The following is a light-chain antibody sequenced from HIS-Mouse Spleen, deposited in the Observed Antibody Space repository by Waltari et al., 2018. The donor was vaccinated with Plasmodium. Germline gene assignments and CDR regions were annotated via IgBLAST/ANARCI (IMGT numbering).Light chain of an antibody. Sequence: AIQMTQSPSSLSASVGDRVTITCRASQGIRNDLGWYKQKPGKAPKLLISAASSLQSGVPSRFSGSGSGTDFTLTISSLQPEDFATYYCQQYNSYSWTFGQGTKVEIK. CDR3: QQYNSYSWT. V-gene: IGKV1-6*01. J-gene: IGKJ1*01. CDR2: AAS. CDR1: QGIRND.